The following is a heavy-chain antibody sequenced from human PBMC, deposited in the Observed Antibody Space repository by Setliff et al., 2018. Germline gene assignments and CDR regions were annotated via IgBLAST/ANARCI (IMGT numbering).Heavy chain of an antibody. V-gene: IGHV1-18*01. CDR1: GYTFSNFG. D-gene: IGHD5-18*01. J-gene: IGHJ6*03. CDR3: AREGVDTRSSTDYRYYMDV. Sequence: ASVKVSCKASGYTFSNFGFSWVRQAPGQGLEWMGWISAYNGKTNYAQKFQGRVTMTTDTSTSTAYMELRSLRSDDTAVYYCAREGVDTRSSTDYRYYMDVWGKGTTVTVSS. CDR2: ISAYNGKT.